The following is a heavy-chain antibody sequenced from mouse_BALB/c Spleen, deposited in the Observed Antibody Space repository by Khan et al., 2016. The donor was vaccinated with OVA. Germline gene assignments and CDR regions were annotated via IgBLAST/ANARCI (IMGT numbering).Heavy chain of an antibody. D-gene: IGHD2-2*01. CDR1: GYSFTTYY. V-gene: IGHV1S135*01. CDR2: IDPFSGGA. Sequence: QLKQSGPELMKPGAAVKISCKASGYSFTTYYIHWVLQSHGKSLEWIGYIDPFSGGATYNQKFKGKATLTVDKSSSTAYINLSNLTSEDSAVYYCTRHGYVAWFTYWGQGTLVTVSA. CDR3: TRHGYVAWFTY. J-gene: IGHJ3*01.